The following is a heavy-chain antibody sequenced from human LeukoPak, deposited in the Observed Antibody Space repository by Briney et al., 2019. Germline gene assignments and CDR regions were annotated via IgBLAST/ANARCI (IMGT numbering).Heavy chain of an antibody. V-gene: IGHV4-59*08. CDR2: IYYSGST. J-gene: IGHJ3*02. CDR3: ARHVHAFDI. Sequence: ASETLSLTCTVSGGSISSYYWSWIRQPPGKGLEWIGYIYYSGSTNYNPSLKSRVTISVDTSKNQFSLKLSSVTAADTAVYYCARHVHAFDIWGQGTMVTVSS. CDR1: GGSISSYY.